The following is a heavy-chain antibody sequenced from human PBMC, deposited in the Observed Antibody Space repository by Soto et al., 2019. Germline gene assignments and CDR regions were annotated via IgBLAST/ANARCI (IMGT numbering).Heavy chain of an antibody. J-gene: IGHJ4*02. CDR3: ARGVTAGVDY. CDR1: GYSFTGLD. CDR2: MQPSSGRT. Sequence: ASVKVSCKASGYSFTGLDINWVRQTTGQGLEWMGWMQPSSGRTGYAQKFQGRVTMTRDTSINTAYMELSSLTSDDTACYYCARGVTAGVDYWGQGTLVTVSS. V-gene: IGHV1-8*02. D-gene: IGHD1-26*01.